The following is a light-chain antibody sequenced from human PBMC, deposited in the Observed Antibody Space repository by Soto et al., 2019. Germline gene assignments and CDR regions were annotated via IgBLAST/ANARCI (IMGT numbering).Light chain of an antibody. V-gene: IGKV3-11*01. CDR1: QSVSSY. Sequence: EIVLTQSPATLSLSPGERATLSWGASQSVSSYLAWYQLRPGQAPRLLIYDAFNRATGIPARFSGSGYGTDFNLTISSLETEDFAVYYCQHRSKWPLTFGGGTKVDI. J-gene: IGKJ4*01. CDR3: QHRSKWPLT. CDR2: DAF.